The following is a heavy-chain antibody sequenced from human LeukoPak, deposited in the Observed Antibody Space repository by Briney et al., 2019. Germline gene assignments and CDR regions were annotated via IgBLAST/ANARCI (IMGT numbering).Heavy chain of an antibody. CDR2: INPNSGGT. Sequence: ASVKVSCKASGYTFTGYYMHWVRQAPGQGLEWMGWINPNSGGTNYAQKFQGRVTMTRDTSISTAYMELSRLRSDDTAVYYCARVFTVTTQRPNWFDPWGQGTLVTVSS. CDR3: ARVFTVTTQRPNWFDP. V-gene: IGHV1-2*02. CDR1: GYTFTGYY. J-gene: IGHJ5*02. D-gene: IGHD4-17*01.